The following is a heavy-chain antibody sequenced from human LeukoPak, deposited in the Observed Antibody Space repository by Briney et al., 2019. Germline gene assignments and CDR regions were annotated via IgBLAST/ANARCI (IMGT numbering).Heavy chain of an antibody. D-gene: IGHD2-15*01. Sequence: HGESLKISCKASGYSFSSDWIAWVRQMPGKGLEWMGIIFPIDSETTYSPSFQGQVTISADKSISTAYLQWSSLKASDTAMYYCTRGWSGGSCSRDAMDVWGQGTMVTVSS. CDR2: IFPIDSET. CDR3: TRGWSGGSCSRDAMDV. V-gene: IGHV5-51*01. J-gene: IGHJ6*02. CDR1: GYSFSSDW.